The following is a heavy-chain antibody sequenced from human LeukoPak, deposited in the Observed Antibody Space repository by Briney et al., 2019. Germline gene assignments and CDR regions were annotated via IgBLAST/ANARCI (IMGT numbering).Heavy chain of an antibody. CDR1: GCTFSSYA. D-gene: IGHD3-9*01. V-gene: IGHV1-69*13. CDR3: ATTYYNILTGLS. J-gene: IGHJ4*02. CDR2: IIPIFGTA. Sequence: SVKVSCKASGCTFSSYAISWVRQAPGQGLEWMGGIIPIFGTANYAQKFQGRVTITADESTSTAYMELSSLRSEDTAVYYCATTYYNILTGLSWGQGTLVTVSS.